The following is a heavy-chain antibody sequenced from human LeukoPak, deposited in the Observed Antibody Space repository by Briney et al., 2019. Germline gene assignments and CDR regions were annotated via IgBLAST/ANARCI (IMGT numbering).Heavy chain of an antibody. CDR3: ARAHGDYLSYYYGMDV. Sequence: SETLSLTCAVSGGSISSGGYSWSWIRQPPGKGLEWIGYIYHSGSTYYNPSLKSRVTISVDRSKNQFSLKLSSVTAADTAVYYCARAHGDYLSYYYGMDVWGQGTTVTVSS. D-gene: IGHD4-17*01. V-gene: IGHV4-30-2*01. J-gene: IGHJ6*02. CDR2: IYHSGST. CDR1: GGSISSGGYS.